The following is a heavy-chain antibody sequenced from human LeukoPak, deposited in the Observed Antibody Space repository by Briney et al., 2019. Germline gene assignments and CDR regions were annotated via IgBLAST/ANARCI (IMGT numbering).Heavy chain of an antibody. J-gene: IGHJ5*02. V-gene: IGHV3-66*01. CDR3: ARGLDVAGGWFDP. CDR2: IYSGGDT. Sequence: GGSLRLSCAASGFTVSRNHMSWVAQTPGKGLEWVSVIYSGGDTYYADSVKGRFTISRDTSKNTLYLQMKGLRVEDTAVYYCARGLDVAGGWFDPWGQGTLVTVSS. CDR1: GFTVSRNH. D-gene: IGHD6-19*01.